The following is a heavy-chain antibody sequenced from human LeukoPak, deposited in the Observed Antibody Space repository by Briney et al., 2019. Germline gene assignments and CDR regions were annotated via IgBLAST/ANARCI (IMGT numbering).Heavy chain of an antibody. CDR1: GGTFSSYA. V-gene: IGHV1-69*01. Sequence: SVKVSCKASGGTFSSYAISWVRQAPGQGLEWMGGIIPIFGTANYAQKFQGRVTITADESTSIAYMELSSLRSEDTAVYYCARHLYYDILTGYYYFDYWGQGTLVTVSS. D-gene: IGHD3-9*01. J-gene: IGHJ4*02. CDR3: ARHLYYDILTGYYYFDY. CDR2: IIPIFGTA.